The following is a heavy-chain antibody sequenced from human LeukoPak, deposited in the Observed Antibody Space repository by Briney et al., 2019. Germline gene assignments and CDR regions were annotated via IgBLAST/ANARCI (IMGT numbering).Heavy chain of an antibody. CDR3: AREAHHYDSSGVDY. V-gene: IGHV3-74*01. CDR2: INSDGSST. Sequence: TGGSLRLSCVASGFSFSDYYMSWVRQAPGKGLVWVSRINSDGSSTSYADSVKGRFTISRDNAKNTLYLQMNSLRAEDTAVYYCAREAHHYDSSGVDYWGQGTLVTVSS. CDR1: GFSFSDYY. D-gene: IGHD3-22*01. J-gene: IGHJ4*02.